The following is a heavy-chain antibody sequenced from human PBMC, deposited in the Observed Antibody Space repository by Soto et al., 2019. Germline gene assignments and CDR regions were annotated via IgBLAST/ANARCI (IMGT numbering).Heavy chain of an antibody. CDR2: IDPSDSYT. J-gene: IGHJ6*02. V-gene: IGHV5-10-1*01. CDR1: GYSFTSYW. D-gene: IGHD6-19*01. CDR3: ARQGIAVAGNYYSSYGMDV. Sequence: PGESLKISCKGSGYSFTSYWISWVRQMPGKGLEWMGRIDPSDSYTNYSPSFQGHVTISADKSISTAYLQWSSLKASDTAMYYCARQGIAVAGNYYSSYGMDVRGQGTTVTVSS.